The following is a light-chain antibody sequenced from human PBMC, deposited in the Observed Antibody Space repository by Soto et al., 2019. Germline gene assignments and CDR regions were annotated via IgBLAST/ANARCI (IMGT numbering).Light chain of an antibody. V-gene: IGKV3D-15*01. Sequence: EIVMTQSPATLSVSPGERATLSCSARQSVSSNLAWYQQKPGQAPRLLIYGASMRATGIPARFSGSGPGTEFTLTISSLQPEDFAVYSCQQYNNWHSTIAFGQGTRLEIK. CDR1: QSVSSN. CDR2: GAS. CDR3: QQYNNWHSTIA. J-gene: IGKJ5*01.